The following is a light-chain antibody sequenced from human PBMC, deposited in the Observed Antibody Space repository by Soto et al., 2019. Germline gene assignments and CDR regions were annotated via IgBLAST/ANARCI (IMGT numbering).Light chain of an antibody. CDR3: QQYDNLPG. V-gene: IGKV1-33*01. Sequence: GDRVPITCQASQDISNYLNWYQQKPGKAPKLLIYDASNLETGVPSRFSGSGSGTDFTFTISSLQPEDIATYYCQQYDNLPGFGGGTKVEIK. CDR1: QDISNY. CDR2: DAS. J-gene: IGKJ4*02.